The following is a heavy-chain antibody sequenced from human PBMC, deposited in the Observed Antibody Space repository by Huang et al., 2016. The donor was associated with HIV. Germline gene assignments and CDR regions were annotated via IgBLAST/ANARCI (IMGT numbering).Heavy chain of an antibody. J-gene: IGHJ3*02. CDR1: GGSITSSSYY. CDR2: IYYSGST. CDR3: ARHFSYYDSSGYTPWDAFDI. Sequence: QLQLQGSGPGLVKPSETLSLTCTVSGGSITSSSYYWGWIRQPPGKGLEWVGSIYYSGSTDYNRSLKIRVTISVDTSKNQFSLKLSSVTAADTAVYYCARHFSYYDSSGYTPWDAFDIWGQGTMVTVSS. V-gene: IGHV4-39*01. D-gene: IGHD3-22*01.